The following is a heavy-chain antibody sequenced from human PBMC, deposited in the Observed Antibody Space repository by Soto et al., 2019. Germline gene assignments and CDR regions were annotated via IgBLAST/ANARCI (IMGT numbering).Heavy chain of an antibody. D-gene: IGHD3-10*01. CDR1: GDTFTNFG. J-gene: IGHJ5*02. Sequence: ASVKVSCKTSGDTFTNFGLSWVRQAPGQGLEWMGWIATYNSNKNYAQKFQGRLTLTTDTSTSTGYMELKSLEYDDTAVYYCARVLRGVVNWFDPWGQGTLVTVCS. CDR2: IATYNSNK. CDR3: ARVLRGVVNWFDP. V-gene: IGHV1-18*01.